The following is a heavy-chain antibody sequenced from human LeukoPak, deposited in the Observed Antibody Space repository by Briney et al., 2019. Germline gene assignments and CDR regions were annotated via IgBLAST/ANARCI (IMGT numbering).Heavy chain of an antibody. CDR1: GFSLSTSGVG. D-gene: IGHD3-22*01. V-gene: IGHV2-5*02. J-gene: IGHJ4*02. CDR3: AHSPDSSGYYYFDH. Sequence: GSGPTLVKPTQTLTLTCTFSGFSLSTSGVGVGWIRQPLGKALEWLAVIYWDDDRRYSPSLKSRVTITRDTSKNQVVLTMNNMDPGDTAIYYCAHSPDSSGYYYFDHWGQGTLVTVSS. CDR2: IYWDDDR.